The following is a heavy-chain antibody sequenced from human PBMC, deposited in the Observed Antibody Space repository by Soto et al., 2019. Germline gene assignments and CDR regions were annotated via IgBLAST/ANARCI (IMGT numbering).Heavy chain of an antibody. CDR1: GYTFTRSG. CDR3: AREGVAPYYYYGMDV. D-gene: IGHD5-12*01. CDR2: ISSYNGDT. Sequence: GASVKVSCKASGYTFTRSGISWVRQAPGQGPEWMGWISSYNGDTNYAQTFQGRVTMTTDTSTSTAYMELRSLRSDDMAVYYCAREGVAPYYYYGMDVWGQGTTVTVSS. J-gene: IGHJ6*02. V-gene: IGHV1-18*03.